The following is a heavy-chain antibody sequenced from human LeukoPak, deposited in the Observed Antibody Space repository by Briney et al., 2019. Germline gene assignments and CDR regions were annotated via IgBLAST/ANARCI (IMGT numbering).Heavy chain of an antibody. J-gene: IGHJ4*02. V-gene: IGHV3-30*02. Sequence: PGGSLRLSCAASGFTFSSYGMHWVRQAPGEGLEWVAFIRYDGSNKYYADSVKGRFTISRDNSKNTLYLQMNGLRAEDTAVYYCAKDQSPSLYYYDSSGYLPDYWGQGTLVTVSS. CDR1: GFTFSSYG. D-gene: IGHD3-22*01. CDR2: IRYDGSNK. CDR3: AKDQSPSLYYYDSSGYLPDY.